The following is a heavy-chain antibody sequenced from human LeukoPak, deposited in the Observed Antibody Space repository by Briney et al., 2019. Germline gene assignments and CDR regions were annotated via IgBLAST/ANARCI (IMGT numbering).Heavy chain of an antibody. CDR3: ARPRPLYSSRYDVFDI. J-gene: IGHJ3*02. CDR2: IKQDGSEK. V-gene: IGHV3-7*01. CDR1: GYNFSSYW. D-gene: IGHD4-11*01. Sequence: GGPLRLSCAASGYNFSSYWMSWVRQAPGKGLEWVANIKQDGSEKYYVDSVKGRFTISRDNAKNSLYLQMNSLRDEDTAVYYCARPRPLYSSRYDVFDIWGQGTMVTVSS.